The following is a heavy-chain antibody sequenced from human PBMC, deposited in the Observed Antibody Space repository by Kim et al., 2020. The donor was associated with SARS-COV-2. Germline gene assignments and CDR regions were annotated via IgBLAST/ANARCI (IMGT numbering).Heavy chain of an antibody. Sequence: SETLSLTCTVSGGSISSGGYYWSWIRQHPGKGLEWIGYIYYSGSTYYNPSLKSRVTISVDTSKNQFSLKLSSVTAADTAVYYCARDQRMVTIFGVVKENAFDIWGQGTMVTVSS. J-gene: IGHJ3*02. CDR3: ARDQRMVTIFGVVKENAFDI. CDR1: GGSISSGGYY. V-gene: IGHV4-31*03. D-gene: IGHD3-3*01. CDR2: IYYSGST.